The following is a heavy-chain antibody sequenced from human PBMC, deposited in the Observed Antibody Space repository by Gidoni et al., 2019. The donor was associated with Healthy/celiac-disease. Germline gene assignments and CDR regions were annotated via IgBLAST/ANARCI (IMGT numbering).Heavy chain of an antibody. J-gene: IGHJ3*02. Sequence: EVQLVESGGGLVKPGGSMRLTCAASGFTFSSYRMNWVRQAPGKGLEGVSSISSSSSYIYYADSVTGRFTISRDNAKNSLYLQMNSLRAEDTAVYYCTIAVAGSDAFDIWGQGTMVTVSS. CDR1: GFTFSSYR. CDR3: TIAVAGSDAFDI. V-gene: IGHV3-21*01. D-gene: IGHD6-19*01. CDR2: ISSSSSYI.